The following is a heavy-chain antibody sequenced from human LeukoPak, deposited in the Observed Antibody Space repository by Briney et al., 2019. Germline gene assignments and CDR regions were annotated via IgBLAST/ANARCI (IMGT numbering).Heavy chain of an antibody. CDR2: ISPYNGNT. J-gene: IGHJ4*02. CDR3: ARDKGRAYSYGYVDY. Sequence: ASVKVCCKTSGYTFTTFGINWVRQAPGQGLEWMGWISPYNGNTNYAQKLQGRVTMTTDTSTNTAYMELRSLRSDDTAVYYCARDKGRAYSYGYVDYWGQRTLVTVS. D-gene: IGHD5-18*01. V-gene: IGHV1-18*01. CDR1: GYTFTTFG.